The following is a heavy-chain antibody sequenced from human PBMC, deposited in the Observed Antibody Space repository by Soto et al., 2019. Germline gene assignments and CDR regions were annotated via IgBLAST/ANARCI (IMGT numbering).Heavy chain of an antibody. J-gene: IGHJ4*02. CDR1: GFSFRDYG. CDR2: IIGIGDTA. V-gene: IGHV3-23*01. Sequence: EVPLLEAGGGLVQPGGSLRLSCAASGFSFRDYGMSWVRQAPGKGLEWLSAIIGIGDTAYYADSVRGRFTISRDNSKNPLYLQLNDLGAEETAIYYCAKDYDYGDSLPFDYWGQGTLVTVSS. D-gene: IGHD4-17*01. CDR3: AKDYDYGDSLPFDY.